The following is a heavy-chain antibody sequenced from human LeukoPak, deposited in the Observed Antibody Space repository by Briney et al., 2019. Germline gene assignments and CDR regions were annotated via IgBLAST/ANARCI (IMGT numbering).Heavy chain of an antibody. CDR3: ASTALGYCSSTSCFTPHYFDY. V-gene: IGHV4-39*01. CDR1: GGSISSSSYY. Sequence: SETLSLTCTVSGGSISSSSYYWGWIRQPPGKGLEWIGSIYYSGSTYYHPSLKSRVTISVDTSKNQFSLKLSSVTAADTAVYYCASTALGYCSSTSCFTPHYFDYWGQGTLVTVSS. J-gene: IGHJ4*02. D-gene: IGHD2-2*01. CDR2: IYYSGST.